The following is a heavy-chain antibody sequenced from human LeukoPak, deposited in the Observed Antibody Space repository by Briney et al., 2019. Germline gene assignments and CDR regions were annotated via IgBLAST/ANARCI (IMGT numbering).Heavy chain of an antibody. CDR3: ARVGSSWCLDC. CDR1: GFTFSSYS. V-gene: IGHV3-48*01. CDR2: ITSSSSNM. Sequence: GGSLRLSCAASGFTFSSYSMNWVRQAPGKGLEWVSLITSSSSNMYYADSVKGRFTISRDNAKNSLYLQLNSLRAEDTAVYYCARVGSSWCLDCWGQGTLVTVSS. J-gene: IGHJ4*02. D-gene: IGHD6-13*01.